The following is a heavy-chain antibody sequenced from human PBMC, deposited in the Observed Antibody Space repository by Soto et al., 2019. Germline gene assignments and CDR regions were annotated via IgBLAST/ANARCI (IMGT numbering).Heavy chain of an antibody. J-gene: IGHJ4*02. CDR2: IWYDGSNK. CDR1: GFTFSSYG. V-gene: IGHV3-33*01. D-gene: IGHD6-19*01. Sequence: QVQLVESGGGVVQPGRSLRLSCAASGFTFSSYGMHWVRQAPGKGLEWVAVIWYDGSNKYYADSVKGRFTISGDNSKNTLYLQMNSLRAEDTAVYYCARVHKAYSSGWFPSQAFDYWGQGTLVTVSS. CDR3: ARVHKAYSSGWFPSQAFDY.